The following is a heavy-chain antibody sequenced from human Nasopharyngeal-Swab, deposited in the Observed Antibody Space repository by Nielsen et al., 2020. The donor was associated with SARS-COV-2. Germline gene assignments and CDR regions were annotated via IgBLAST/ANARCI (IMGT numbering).Heavy chain of an antibody. CDR2: IYSGGST. CDR3: ASINATYSGSYLDY. CDR1: GFTVSSNY. J-gene: IGHJ4*02. V-gene: IGHV3-53*04. D-gene: IGHD1-26*01. Sequence: GESLKISCAASGFTVSSNYMSWVRQAPGKGLEWVSVIYSGGSTYYADSVKGRFTISRHNSKSTLYLQMNSLRAEDTAVYYCASINATYSGSYLDYWGQGTLVTVSS.